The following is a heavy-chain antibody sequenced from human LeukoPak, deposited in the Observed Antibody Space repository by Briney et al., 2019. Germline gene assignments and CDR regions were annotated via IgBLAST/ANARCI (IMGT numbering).Heavy chain of an antibody. V-gene: IGHV3-23*01. J-gene: IGHJ6*03. CDR1: LFTFSKYA. Sequence: GGPLRLSCAASLFTFSKYAMSWVRQAPGKGPEWVSGISGSATTTYYADSVKGRFTISRDNSKNTLSLQMSTLRAEDTAVYYRASTRERELYYYYYMDVWGKGTTVTVSS. D-gene: IGHD1-26*01. CDR2: ISGSATTT. CDR3: ASTRERELYYYYYMDV.